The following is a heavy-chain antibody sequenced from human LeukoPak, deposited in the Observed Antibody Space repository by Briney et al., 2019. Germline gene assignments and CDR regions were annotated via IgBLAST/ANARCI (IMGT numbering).Heavy chain of an antibody. CDR1: GFTFSSYS. Sequence: GGTLRLSCAASGFTFSSYSMNWVRQAPGKGLVGVSSISSSSSYIYYADSVKGRFTISRDNAKNSLYLQMNSLRAEDTAVYYCARWATPSYWGQGTLVTVSS. CDR3: ARWATPSY. D-gene: IGHD5-24*01. J-gene: IGHJ4*02. V-gene: IGHV3-21*01. CDR2: ISSSSSYI.